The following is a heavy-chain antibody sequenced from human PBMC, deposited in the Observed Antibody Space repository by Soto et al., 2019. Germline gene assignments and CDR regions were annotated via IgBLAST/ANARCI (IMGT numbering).Heavy chain of an antibody. CDR2: IIPIFGTA. D-gene: IGHD6-13*01. V-gene: IGHV1-69*05. CDR3: AILNGGYGY. CDR1: GGTFSSYA. J-gene: IGHJ4*02. Sequence: GASGKVSCKASGGTFSSYAISWVRQAPGQGLEWMGGIIPIFGTANYAQKLQGRVTMTTDTSTSTAYMELRSLRSDDTAVYYCAILNGGYGYWGQGTLVTVSS.